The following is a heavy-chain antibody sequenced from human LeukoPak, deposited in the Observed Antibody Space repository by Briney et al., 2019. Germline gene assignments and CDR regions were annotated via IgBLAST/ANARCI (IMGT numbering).Heavy chain of an antibody. CDR1: GYTFTGYD. V-gene: IGHV1-8*01. Sequence: GASVKVSCKTSGYTFTGYDINWVRQAAGQGFEWMGWMHPNSGDTGYAHNLQGRITITRDSSTATVFMELSSLRSEDTAVYYCATEGEAAMIGVEHAFDIWGQGTMVTVSS. CDR3: ATEGEAAMIGVEHAFDI. D-gene: IGHD3-22*01. CDR2: MHPNSGDT. J-gene: IGHJ3*02.